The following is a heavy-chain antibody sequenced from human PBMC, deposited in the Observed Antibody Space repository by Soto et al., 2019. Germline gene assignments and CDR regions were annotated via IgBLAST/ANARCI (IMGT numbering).Heavy chain of an antibody. J-gene: IGHJ4*02. CDR2: IYYSGST. Sequence: QLQLQESGPGLVKPSETLSLTCTVSGGSISSSSYYWGWIRQPPGKGLEWIGSIYYSGSTYYNPSLKSRVTISVDTSKNQFSLKLSSVTAADTAVYYCARWILQKTYYDFWSGYYEEKYFDYWGQGTLVTVSS. V-gene: IGHV4-39*01. D-gene: IGHD3-3*01. CDR1: GGSISSSSYY. CDR3: ARWILQKTYYDFWSGYYEEKYFDY.